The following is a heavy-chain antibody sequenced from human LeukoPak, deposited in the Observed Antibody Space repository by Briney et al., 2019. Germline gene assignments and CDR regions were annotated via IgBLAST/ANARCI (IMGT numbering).Heavy chain of an antibody. D-gene: IGHD3-16*02. CDR2: INHSGST. CDR1: GGSFSGYY. CDR3: ARGRGEDYVWGSYRPTSLYYYYMDV. V-gene: IGHV4-34*01. Sequence: SETLSLTCAVYGGSFSGYYWSWIRQPPGKGLEWIGEINHSGSTNYNPSLKSRVTISVDTSKNQFSLKLSSVTAADTAVYYCARGRGEDYVWGSYRPTSLYYYYMDVWGKGTTVTVSS. J-gene: IGHJ6*03.